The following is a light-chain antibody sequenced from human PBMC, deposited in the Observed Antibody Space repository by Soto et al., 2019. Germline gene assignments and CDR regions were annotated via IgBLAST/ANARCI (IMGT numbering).Light chain of an antibody. CDR2: GAS. Sequence: MASQSISGTLAWYQQKPGKAPRLLIYGASTRATSFPARFIGSGPETEYALTISSLQSEDFALYYCEASTYAPGRFAEGTKVDIK. CDR3: EASTYAPGR. CDR1: QSISGT. V-gene: IGKV3-15*01. J-gene: IGKJ1*01.